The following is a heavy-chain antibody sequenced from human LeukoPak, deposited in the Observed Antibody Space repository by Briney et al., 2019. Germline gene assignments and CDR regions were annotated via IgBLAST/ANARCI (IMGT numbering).Heavy chain of an antibody. CDR3: ARDQDPGAFDI. CDR2: ISAYNGNT. CDR1: SYTLTNYG. J-gene: IGHJ3*02. Sequence: ASVKVSCKASSYTLTNYGISWVRQAPGQGPEWIGWISAYNGNTNYAQNLQGRVTMTTDTSTNTAYMELRSLRSDDTAVYYCARDQDPGAFDIWGQGTMVTVSS. V-gene: IGHV1-18*01.